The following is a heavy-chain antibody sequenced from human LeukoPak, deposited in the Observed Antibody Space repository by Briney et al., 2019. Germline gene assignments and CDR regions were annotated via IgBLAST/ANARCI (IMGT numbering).Heavy chain of an antibody. J-gene: IGHJ6*03. CDR3: ARGLDTAMVYPRTHYYYYMDV. D-gene: IGHD5-18*01. V-gene: IGHV1-18*01. CDR2: ISAYNGNT. CDR1: GYTFTSYG. Sequence: GASVKVSCKASGYTFTSYGISWVRQAPGQGLEWMGWISAYNGNTNYAQKLQGRVTMTTDTSTSTVYMELSSLRSEDTAVYYCARGLDTAMVYPRTHYYYYMDVWGKGTTVTVSS.